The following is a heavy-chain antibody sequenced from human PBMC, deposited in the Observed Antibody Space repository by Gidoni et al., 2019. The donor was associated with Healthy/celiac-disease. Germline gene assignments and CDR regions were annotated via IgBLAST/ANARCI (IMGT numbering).Heavy chain of an antibody. CDR1: GFTFSSYG. CDR3: ARSSVAGTYYYYYGMDV. V-gene: IGHV3-33*01. CDR2: IWYDGSNK. Sequence: QVQLVESGGGVVQPGRSLRLSCAASGFTFSSYGMHWVRQAPGKGRELVAVIWYDGSNKYYADSVKGRFTISRDNSKNTLYLQMNSLRAEDTAVYYCARSSVAGTYYYYYGMDVWGQGTTVTVSS. D-gene: IGHD6-19*01. J-gene: IGHJ6*02.